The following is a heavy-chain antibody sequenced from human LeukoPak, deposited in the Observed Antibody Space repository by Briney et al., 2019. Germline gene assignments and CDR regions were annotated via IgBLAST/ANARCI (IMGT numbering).Heavy chain of an antibody. Sequence: GGSLRLSCTVSGFTITNNWMYWVRQAPGRGLVWVSRIKMDERSAVYADSVKGRFIISRDNAKNTVYLQMNSLRADDTAVYYCATVFKGSSLQDYWGQGTLVTVSS. CDR3: ATVFKGSSLQDY. CDR1: GFTITNNW. V-gene: IGHV3-74*03. CDR2: IKMDERSA. D-gene: IGHD3-10*01. J-gene: IGHJ4*02.